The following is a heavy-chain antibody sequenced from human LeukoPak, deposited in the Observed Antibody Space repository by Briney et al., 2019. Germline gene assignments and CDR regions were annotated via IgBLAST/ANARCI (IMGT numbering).Heavy chain of an antibody. CDR2: NYTSGYT. CDR3: ARTYYDRVSGSFRHDTFEI. D-gene: IGHD3-16*02. J-gene: IGHJ3*02. V-gene: IGHV4-61*02. CDR1: AASVSSGSYC. Sequence: SETLSLTCSVSAASVSSGSYCWNWIRQPAGKGLEWLGRNYTSGYTNYNPSLRSRVTISRDTSKSQFSPKLTAVTAPDTAIYFCARTYYDRVSGSFRHDTFEIWGQGTLITVSS.